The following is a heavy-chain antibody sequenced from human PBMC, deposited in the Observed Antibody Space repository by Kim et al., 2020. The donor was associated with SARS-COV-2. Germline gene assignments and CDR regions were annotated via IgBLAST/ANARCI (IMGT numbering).Heavy chain of an antibody. J-gene: IGHJ5*02. CDR3: AKWDSNYWYTH. Sequence: GGSLRLSCAASGFTFSVSAMSWVRQAPGRGLEWVSSLGFSGVDTYYADSVKGRFTISRDSSKSTLYLQMNSLRPEDTAMYYCAKWDSNYWYTHWGQGTLV. CDR2: LGFSGVDT. V-gene: IGHV3-23*01. D-gene: IGHD1-26*01. CDR1: GFTFSVSA.